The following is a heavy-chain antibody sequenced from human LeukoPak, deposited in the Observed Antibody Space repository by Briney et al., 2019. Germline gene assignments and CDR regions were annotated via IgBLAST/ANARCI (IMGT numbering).Heavy chain of an antibody. D-gene: IGHD3-10*01. Sequence: GGSLRLSCAASGFTFSSSAMSWVRQAPGKGLEWVSTISGSGDRTYYADSVKGRFTISRDNSKNTLFLHMNSLRAEDTAVYYCARGNYGSGSYYIDYWGQGTLVTVSS. CDR1: GFTFSSSA. CDR2: ISGSGDRT. V-gene: IGHV3-23*01. CDR3: ARGNYGSGSYYIDY. J-gene: IGHJ4*02.